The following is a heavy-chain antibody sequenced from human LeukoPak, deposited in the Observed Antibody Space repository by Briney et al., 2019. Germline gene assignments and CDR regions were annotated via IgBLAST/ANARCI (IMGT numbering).Heavy chain of an antibody. D-gene: IGHD6-19*01. CDR2: ISGSGGST. CDR1: GFTFSSYG. V-gene: IGHV3-23*01. J-gene: IGHJ3*02. CDR3: ARDGKAVAVAFDI. Sequence: GGSLRLSCAASGFTFSSYGMSWVRQAPGKGLEWVSAISGSGGSTYYADSVKGRFTISRDNSKNTLYLQMNSLRAEDTAVYYCARDGKAVAVAFDIWGQGTMVTVSS.